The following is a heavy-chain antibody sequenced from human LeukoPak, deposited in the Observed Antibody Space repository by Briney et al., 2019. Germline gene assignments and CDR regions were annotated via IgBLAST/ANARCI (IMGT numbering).Heavy chain of an antibody. J-gene: IGHJ6*02. CDR2: IIPIFGTA. V-gene: IGHV1-69*13. Sequence: EASVKVSCKVSGYTLTELSMHWVRQAPGQGLEWMGGIIPIFGTANYAQKFQGRVTITADESTSTAYMELSSLRSEDTAVYYCARPGIAAAGTDFIYYYYYGMDVWGQGTTVTVSS. CDR1: GYTLTELS. D-gene: IGHD6-13*01. CDR3: ARPGIAAAGTDFIYYYYYGMDV.